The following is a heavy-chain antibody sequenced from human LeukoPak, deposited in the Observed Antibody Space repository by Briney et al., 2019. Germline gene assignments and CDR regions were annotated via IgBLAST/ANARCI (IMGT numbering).Heavy chain of an antibody. V-gene: IGHV3-66*01. CDR3: ARWIGGAAVDY. J-gene: IGHJ4*02. CDR2: IYSGGST. CDR1: GFTSSSNY. D-gene: IGHD3-10*01. Sequence: GGSLRLSCAASGFTSSSNYMSWVRQAPGKGLEWVSVIYSGGSTYYADSVKGRFTISRDNSKNTLYLQMNYLRDEDTAVYYCARWIGGAAVDYWGQGTLVTVSS.